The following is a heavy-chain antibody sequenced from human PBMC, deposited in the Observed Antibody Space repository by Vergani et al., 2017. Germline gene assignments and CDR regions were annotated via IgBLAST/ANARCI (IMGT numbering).Heavy chain of an antibody. Sequence: EVQLLESGGGLVQPGGSLRLSCAASGFTFSSYAMSWVRQAPGKGLEWVSAISGSGGSTYYADSVKGRFTISRDNSKNTLYLQMNSLRAEDTAVYYCAKVAFGSSWSKELLWYFDLWGRGTLVTVSS. J-gene: IGHJ2*01. CDR1: GFTFSSYA. CDR3: AKVAFGSSWSKELLWYFDL. D-gene: IGHD6-13*01. CDR2: ISGSGGST. V-gene: IGHV3-23*01.